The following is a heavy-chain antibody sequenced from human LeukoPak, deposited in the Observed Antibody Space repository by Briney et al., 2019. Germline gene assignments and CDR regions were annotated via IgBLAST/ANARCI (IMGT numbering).Heavy chain of an antibody. CDR2: IYYSGST. J-gene: IGHJ4*02. CDR1: GGSISSYY. CDR3: ARLDGLRFSY. V-gene: IGHV4-59*08. Sequence: PSGTLSLTCTVSGGSISSYYWSWIRQPPGKGLEWIGYIYYSGSTNYNPSLKSRVTISVDTSKNQFSLKLSSVTAADTAVYYCARLDGLRFSYWGQGTLVTVSS. D-gene: IGHD3-3*01.